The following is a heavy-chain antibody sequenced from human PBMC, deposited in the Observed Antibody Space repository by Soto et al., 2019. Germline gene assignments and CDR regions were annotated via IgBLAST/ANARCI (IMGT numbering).Heavy chain of an antibody. V-gene: IGHV1-8*01. J-gene: IGHJ6*02. Sequence: ASVNVSCKASGYTFTSYDINWMRQATGQGREWMGWMNPNSGNTGYAQKFQGRVTMTRNASISTAYMELSSLRSEDTAVYYCAREQGYWGMDVWGQGTTVTVSS. CDR2: MNPNSGNT. D-gene: IGHD2-8*02. CDR3: AREQGYWGMDV. CDR1: GYTFTSYD.